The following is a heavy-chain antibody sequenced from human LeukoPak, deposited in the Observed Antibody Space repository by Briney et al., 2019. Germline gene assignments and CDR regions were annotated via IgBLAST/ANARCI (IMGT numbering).Heavy chain of an antibody. V-gene: IGHV3-53*01. Sequence: GGSLRLSCAASGFIVSNNYMSLVRQAPGKGLEWVSVLYNTGDTDYADSVKGRFTISRDNAKNTLYLQMNSLRDEDTAVYYCVRRLAATSTLDSWGQGTLVTVSS. CDR2: LYNTGDT. D-gene: IGHD6-13*01. CDR3: VRRLAATSTLDS. J-gene: IGHJ4*02. CDR1: GFIVSNNY.